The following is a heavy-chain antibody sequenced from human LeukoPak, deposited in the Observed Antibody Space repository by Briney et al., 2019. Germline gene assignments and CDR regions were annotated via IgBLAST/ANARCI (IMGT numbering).Heavy chain of an antibody. V-gene: IGHV3-48*01. CDR2: INSRSSTI. CDR3: AREVGTPQAFDI. J-gene: IGHJ3*02. Sequence: GGSLRLSCAASRFTFSNYGVNWVRQAPGKGLEWVSYINSRSSTIYYADSVRGRFTISRDNAKNSLYPQMNGLKAEDTAIYYCAREVGTPQAFDIWGQGTMVTVSS. CDR1: RFTFSNYG. D-gene: IGHD1-26*01.